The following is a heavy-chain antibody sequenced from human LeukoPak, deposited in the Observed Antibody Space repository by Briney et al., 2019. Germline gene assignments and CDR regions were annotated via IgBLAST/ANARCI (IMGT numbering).Heavy chain of an antibody. CDR3: ARSPARWLDGGYFDY. D-gene: IGHD6-19*01. CDR1: GGSISGYY. CDR2: IYYSGST. J-gene: IGHJ4*02. Sequence: PSETLSLTCTVSGGSISGYYWSWIRQPPGKGLEWIAYIYYSGSTNYNPSLKSRVTISVDTSKNQFSLKLSSVTAADTAVYYCARSPARWLDGGYFDYWGQGTLVTVSS. V-gene: IGHV4-59*08.